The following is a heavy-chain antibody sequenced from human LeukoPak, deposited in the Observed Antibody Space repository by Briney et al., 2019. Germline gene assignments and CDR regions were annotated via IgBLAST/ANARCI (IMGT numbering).Heavy chain of an antibody. J-gene: IGHJ6*02. CDR2: MNPNSGNT. Sequence: ASVKVSCKASEGTFSSYAISWVRQAPGQGLEWMGWMNPNSGNTGYAQKFQGRVTMTRNTSISTAYMELSSLRSEDTAVYYCASPYCSGGSCGYYYGMDVWGQGTTVTVSS. CDR3: ASPYCSGGSCGYYYGMDV. D-gene: IGHD2-15*01. CDR1: EGTFSSYA. V-gene: IGHV1-8*02.